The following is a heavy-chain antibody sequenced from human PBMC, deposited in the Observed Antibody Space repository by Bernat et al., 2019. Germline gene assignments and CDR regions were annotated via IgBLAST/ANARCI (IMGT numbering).Heavy chain of an antibody. J-gene: IGHJ3*02. CDR2: ISGSGGST. D-gene: IGHD6-6*01. V-gene: IGHV3-23*01. CDR1: GFTFSSYA. Sequence: EVQLLESGGGLVQPGGSLRLSCAASGFTFSSYAMSWVRQAPGKGLEWVSAISGSGGSTDYADSVKGRFTISRYTSQNTLSLQMTSLSAEDTAVYYCAKDLARYSSSSYAFDIWGQGTMVTVSS. CDR3: AKDLARYSSSSYAFDI.